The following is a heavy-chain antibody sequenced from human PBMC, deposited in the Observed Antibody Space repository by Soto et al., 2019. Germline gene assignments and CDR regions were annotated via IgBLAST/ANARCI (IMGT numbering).Heavy chain of an antibody. CDR1: GYSFSSYW. Sequence: PGESLKISCRGSGYSFSSYWIAWVRQMPGKGLEWMGIIYPGDSDTIYSPSFQGQVTFSADKSTNTAYLQWSSLKASDTATYYCARHAGYCSTTSCSQNDYWRQGTLVTVSS. CDR3: ARHAGYCSTTSCSQNDY. CDR2: IYPGDSDT. D-gene: IGHD2-2*01. J-gene: IGHJ4*02. V-gene: IGHV5-51*01.